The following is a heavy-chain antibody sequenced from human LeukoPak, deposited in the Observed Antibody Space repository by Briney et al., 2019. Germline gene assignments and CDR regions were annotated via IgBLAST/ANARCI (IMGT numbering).Heavy chain of an antibody. CDR3: AIIDFHDLDY. Sequence: SETLSLTCTVSGGSISSSSYYWGWIRQPPGKGLEWIGSIYYSGSTYYNPSLKSRVTISVDTSKNQFSLKLSSVTAADTAVYYCAIIDFHDLDYWGQGTLVTVSS. CDR2: IYYSGST. V-gene: IGHV4-39*01. CDR1: GGSISSSSYY. J-gene: IGHJ4*02. D-gene: IGHD2/OR15-2a*01.